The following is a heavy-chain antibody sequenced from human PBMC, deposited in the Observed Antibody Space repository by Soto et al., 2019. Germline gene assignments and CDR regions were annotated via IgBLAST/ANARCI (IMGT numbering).Heavy chain of an antibody. CDR1: GFNFDNYA. J-gene: IGHJ4*02. D-gene: IGHD6-13*01. CDR2: ISNDGSDK. CDR3: AKLRIAPAKTFYFDS. V-gene: IGHV3-30*18. Sequence: ESGGGVVQPGRSLRLSCVGSGFNFDNYAFHWVRQAPGTGLEWVAVISNDGSDKYYADSVKGRFTISRDNSKDTLHLQMDSLKTEDTAVYYCAKLRIAPAKTFYFDSWGQGTLVTVSS.